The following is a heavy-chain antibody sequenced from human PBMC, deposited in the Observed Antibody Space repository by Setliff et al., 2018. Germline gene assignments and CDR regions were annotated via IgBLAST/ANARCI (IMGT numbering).Heavy chain of an antibody. Sequence: AASVKVSCKVSGYTLTELSRHWVRQAPGQGLEWMGGIIPIFGTANYAQKFQGRVTITADESTSTAYMELSSLRSEDTAVYYCARGYRGYYNFWSGSQGANWFDPWGQGTLVTVSS. CDR1: GYTLTELS. CDR3: ARGYRGYYNFWSGSQGANWFDP. CDR2: IIPIFGTA. D-gene: IGHD3-3*01. J-gene: IGHJ5*02. V-gene: IGHV1-69*13.